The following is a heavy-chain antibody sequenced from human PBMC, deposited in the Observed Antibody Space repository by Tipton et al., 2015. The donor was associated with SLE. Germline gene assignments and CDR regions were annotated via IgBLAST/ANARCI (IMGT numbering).Heavy chain of an antibody. CDR2: IHSSGST. CDR3: VRVIVPASRGAFDI. D-gene: IGHD2-2*01. J-gene: IGHJ3*02. CDR1: GGSISSYY. Sequence: TLSLTCTVLGGSISSYYWSWIRQPAGKGLEWIGQIHSSGSTSYNPSLKSRVSISVDMSKNQVSLKLSSVTAADTALYYCVRVIVPASRGAFDIWGQGTMVTVSS. V-gene: IGHV4-4*07.